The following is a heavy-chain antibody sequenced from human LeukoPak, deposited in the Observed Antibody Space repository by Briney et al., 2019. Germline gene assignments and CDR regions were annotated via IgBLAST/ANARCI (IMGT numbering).Heavy chain of an antibody. J-gene: IGHJ4*02. CDR3: AKDVASSSGFDS. CDR1: GGSITSYY. D-gene: IGHD6-13*01. V-gene: IGHV4-59*01. CDR2: VYHSGNT. Sequence: SETLSLTCTVSGGSITSYYLNWIRQPPGKGLEWIGYVYHSGNTNYNPSLKSRVTISVDTSKNQFSLNLRSVSAADTAVYYCAKDVASSSGFDSWRQGTLVTVSS.